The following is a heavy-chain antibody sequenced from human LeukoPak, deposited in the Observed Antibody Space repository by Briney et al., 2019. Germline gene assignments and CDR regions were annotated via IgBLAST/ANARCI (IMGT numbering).Heavy chain of an antibody. V-gene: IGHV1-18*01. D-gene: IGHD3-10*01. CDR2: ISAYNGNT. J-gene: IGHJ4*02. CDR3: ARDSADLDYYGSGSYW. Sequence: ASVKVSCKASGYTFTSYGINWVRQAPGQGLEWMGWISAYNGNTKYAQKLQGRVTMTTDTSTSTAYMELRSLRSDDTAVYYCARDSADLDYYGSGSYWWGQGTLVTVSS. CDR1: GYTFTSYG.